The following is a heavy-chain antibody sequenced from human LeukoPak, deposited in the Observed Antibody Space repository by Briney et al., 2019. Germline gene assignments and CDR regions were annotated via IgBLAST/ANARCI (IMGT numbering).Heavy chain of an antibody. CDR2: ISSSSTYI. CDR1: GFTFSSYS. J-gene: IGHJ4*02. D-gene: IGHD2-2*02. V-gene: IGHV3-21*01. Sequence: GGSLRLSCAASGFTFSSYSMNWVRQAPGKGLEWVSSISSSSTYIYYADSVEGRFTISRDNAKNSLYLQMTSLRAEDTAVYYCARVAQYQLLYNFDYWGQGALVTVSS. CDR3: ARVAQYQLLYNFDY.